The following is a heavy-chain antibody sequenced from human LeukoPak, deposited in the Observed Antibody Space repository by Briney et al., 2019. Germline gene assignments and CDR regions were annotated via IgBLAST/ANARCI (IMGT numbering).Heavy chain of an antibody. CDR3: ARETGYCSSTSCYTWFDP. CDR1: GFTVSSNY. CDR2: IYSGGST. Sequence: GGSLRLXCAASGFTVSSNYMSWVRQAPGKGLEWVSVIYSGGSTYYADSVKGRFTISRDNSKNTLYLQMNSLRAEDTAVYYCARETGYCSSTSCYTWFDPWPGNPGHRLL. V-gene: IGHV3-66*02. D-gene: IGHD2-2*02. J-gene: IGHJ5*02.